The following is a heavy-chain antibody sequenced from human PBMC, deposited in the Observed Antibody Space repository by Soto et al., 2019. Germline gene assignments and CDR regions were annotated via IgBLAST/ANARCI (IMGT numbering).Heavy chain of an antibody. Sequence: GASVKVSCKASGGTFSSYAISWVRQAPGQGLEWMGGIIPIFGTANYAQKFQGRVKITATESTRKDYMELSSLRSEDTAVYYCAREGAVAGKWNYYYGMDVWGQGTTVTVS. CDR2: IIPIFGTA. CDR3: AREGAVAGKWNYYYGMDV. CDR1: GGTFSSYA. J-gene: IGHJ6*02. D-gene: IGHD6-19*01. V-gene: IGHV1-69*13.